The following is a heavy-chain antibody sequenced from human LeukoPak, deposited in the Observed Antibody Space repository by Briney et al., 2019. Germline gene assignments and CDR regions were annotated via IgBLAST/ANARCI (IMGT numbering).Heavy chain of an antibody. CDR1: GFTFSSYG. V-gene: IGHV3-33*01. D-gene: IGHD5-18*01. CDR3: ARGGYSYALGSDY. Sequence: PGGSLRLSCAASGFTFSSYGMHWVRQAPGKGLEWVAVIWYDGSNKYYADSVKGRFTISRDNSKNTLYLQMNSLRAEDTAVYYCARGGYSYALGSDYWGQGTLVTVSS. J-gene: IGHJ4*02. CDR2: IWYDGSNK.